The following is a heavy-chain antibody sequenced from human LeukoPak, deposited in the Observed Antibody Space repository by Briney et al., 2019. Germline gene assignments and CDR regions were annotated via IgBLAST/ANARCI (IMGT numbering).Heavy chain of an antibody. CDR3: ASYDSSGYYFDY. Sequence: SQTLSLTCAVSGGSISSGGYSWSWIRQPPGKGLEWIGYIYHSGSTYHNPSLKSRVTISVDRSKNQFSLKLSSVTAADTAVYYCASYDSSGYYFDYWGQGTLVTVSS. J-gene: IGHJ4*02. V-gene: IGHV4-30-2*01. D-gene: IGHD3-22*01. CDR2: IYHSGST. CDR1: GGSISSGGYS.